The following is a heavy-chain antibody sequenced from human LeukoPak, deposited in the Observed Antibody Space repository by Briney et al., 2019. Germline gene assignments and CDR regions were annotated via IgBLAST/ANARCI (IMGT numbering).Heavy chain of an antibody. CDR2: IIPMFGTA. CDR1: GGTFSSHA. D-gene: IGHD3-22*01. V-gene: IGHV1-69*05. Sequence: GASVKVSCKASGGTFSSHAISWVRQAPGQGLEWMGRIIPMFGTASYAQKFQGRVTISTDESTSTAYMEVSGLRSEDTAVYYCASSMTDHYDSSGISFDYWGQGALVTVSS. J-gene: IGHJ4*02. CDR3: ASSMTDHYDSSGISFDY.